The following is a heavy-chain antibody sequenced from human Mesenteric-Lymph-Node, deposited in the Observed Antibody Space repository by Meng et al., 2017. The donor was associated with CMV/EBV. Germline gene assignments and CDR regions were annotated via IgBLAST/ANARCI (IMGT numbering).Heavy chain of an antibody. D-gene: IGHD3-10*01. J-gene: IGHJ4*02. CDR1: GYTFTGYY. CDR2: ISGHNGNT. V-gene: IGHV1-18*04. CDR3: ARDLDTYYYGSGTFLSDY. Sequence: ASVKVSCKASGYTFTGYYMHWVRQAPGQGLEWMGWISGHNGNTKYAQKVQGRVAMTTDTPTSTAYMELRSLRSDDTAVYYCARDLDTYYYGSGTFLSDYLGQGTLVTVSS.